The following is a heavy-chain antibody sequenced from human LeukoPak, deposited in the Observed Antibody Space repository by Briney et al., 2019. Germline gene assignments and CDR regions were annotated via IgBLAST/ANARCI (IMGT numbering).Heavy chain of an antibody. V-gene: IGHV4-4*02. J-gene: IGHJ4*02. Sequence: SGTLSLTCGVSGGSISNTNWWSWVRQPPGQGLEWIGEFSLTGLTHYNPSLESRVTVSLDKSKNQLSLNLTPVTAADTAVYYCSRENGAFSPFGYWGQGTLVTVLS. CDR3: SRENGAFSPFGY. CDR1: GGSISNTNW. D-gene: IGHD2-8*01. CDR2: FSLTGLT.